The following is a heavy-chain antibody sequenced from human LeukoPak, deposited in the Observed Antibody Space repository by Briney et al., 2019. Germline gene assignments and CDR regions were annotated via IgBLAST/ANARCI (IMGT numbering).Heavy chain of an antibody. J-gene: IGHJ4*02. V-gene: IGHV4-59*01. D-gene: IGHD1-26*01. CDR2: IYYSGST. CDR1: GGSISSYY. Sequence: KPSETLSLTCTVSGGSISSYYWSWIRQPPGKGLEWIGYIYYSGSTNYNPSLKSRVTISVDTSKNQFSLKLSSVTAADTAVYYCARDVMGATNYWGQGTLVTVSS. CDR3: ARDVMGATNY.